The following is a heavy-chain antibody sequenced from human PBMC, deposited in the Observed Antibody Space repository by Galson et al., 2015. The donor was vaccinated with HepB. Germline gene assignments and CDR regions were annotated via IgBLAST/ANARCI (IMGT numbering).Heavy chain of an antibody. J-gene: IGHJ2*01. CDR3: AKLSIAAAGPWYFDL. CDR1: GFTFSSYA. CDR2: ISGSGGST. Sequence: SLRLSCAASGFTFSSYAMSWVRQAPGKGPEWVSAISGSGGSTYYADSVKGRFTISRDNSKNTLYLQMNSLRAEDTAVYYCAKLSIAAAGPWYFDLWGRGTLVTVSS. V-gene: IGHV3-23*01. D-gene: IGHD6-13*01.